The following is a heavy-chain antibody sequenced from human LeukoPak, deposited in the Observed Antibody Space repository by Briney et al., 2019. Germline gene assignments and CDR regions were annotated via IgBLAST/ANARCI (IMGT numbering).Heavy chain of an antibody. D-gene: IGHD4-23*01. CDR2: ISSSGRAI. V-gene: IGHV3-48*03. Sequence: TGGSLRLSCAGSGFTFSSYEMNWVRQAPGKGMEWVSYISSSGRAIYYADSVKGRFTVSRENAKNSLYLQINSWRAEDTAVYYCARCPRWAHFDYWGQGTLVTVSS. J-gene: IGHJ4*02. CDR1: GFTFSSYE. CDR3: ARCPRWAHFDY.